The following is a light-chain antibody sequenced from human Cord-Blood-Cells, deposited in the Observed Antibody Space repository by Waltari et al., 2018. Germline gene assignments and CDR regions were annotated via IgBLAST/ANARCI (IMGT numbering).Light chain of an antibody. J-gene: IGLJ3*02. V-gene: IGLV2-23*01. CDR2: EGS. CDR3: CSYAGSSTWV. CDR1: TIVLVSYNL. Sequence: QPALPQPAPVSGPPGQSITIPCPGPTIVLVSYNLVPCYQQHPGKAPKLMIYEGSKRPSGVSNRFSGSKSGNTASLTISGLQAEDEADYYCCSYAGSSTWVFGGGTKLTVL.